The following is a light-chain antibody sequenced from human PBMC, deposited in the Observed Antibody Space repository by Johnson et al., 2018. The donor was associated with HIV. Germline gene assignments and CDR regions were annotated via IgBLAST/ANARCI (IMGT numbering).Light chain of an antibody. CDR3: GTWVV. J-gene: IGLJ1*01. V-gene: IGLV1-51*01. Sequence: QSVLTQPPSVSAAPGQKVTISCSGSSSNIGNNYVSWYQQLPGTAPKLLIYDNNKRPSGIPDRFSGSKSGTSATLGITGLQIGDEADYYCGTWVVFGTGTKVTVL. CDR1: SSNIGNNY. CDR2: DNN.